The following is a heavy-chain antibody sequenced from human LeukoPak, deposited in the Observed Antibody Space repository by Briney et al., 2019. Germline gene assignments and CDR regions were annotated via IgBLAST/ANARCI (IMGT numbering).Heavy chain of an antibody. D-gene: IGHD6-13*01. Sequence: PGRSLRLSCAASGFTFSSYGMHWVRQAPGKGLEWVAVISYDGSNKYYADSVKGRFTISRDNSKNTLYLQMNSLRAEDTAVYYCARDSRQQLAAPLFDWGQGTLVTVSS. CDR3: ARDSRQQLAAPLFD. CDR2: ISYDGSNK. J-gene: IGHJ4*02. V-gene: IGHV3-30*03. CDR1: GFTFSSYG.